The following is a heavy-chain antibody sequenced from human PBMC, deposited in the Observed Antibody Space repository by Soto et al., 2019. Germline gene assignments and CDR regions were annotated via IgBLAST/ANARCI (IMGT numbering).Heavy chain of an antibody. CDR3: ARERKFDFWRKGLDV. V-gene: IGHV1-8*01. Sequence: QVNLVQSGAEVKKPGASVKVSCKASGYTFTSYDINWVRQAPGQGLEWLGWMDPNSGVTGYAQKFQGRVSMTRNISINTAHMELSSLRSEDTAVYYCARERKFDFWRKGLDVWGQGTTVAVSS. CDR1: GYTFTSYD. D-gene: IGHD3-3*01. J-gene: IGHJ6*02. CDR2: MDPNSGVT.